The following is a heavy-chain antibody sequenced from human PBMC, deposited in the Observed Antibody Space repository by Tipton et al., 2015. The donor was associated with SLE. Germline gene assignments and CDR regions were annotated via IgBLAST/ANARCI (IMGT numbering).Heavy chain of an antibody. D-gene: IGHD1-26*01. CDR2: ISSSGSTI. CDR1: GFTFSSYE. Sequence: SLRLSCAASGFTFSSYEMNWVRQAPGKGLEWVSYISSSGSTIYYADSVRGRFTISRDNAKNSLFLQMNSLRAEDTAVYYCARGGKWRVGATRGYYAMDVWGQGTTVTASS. V-gene: IGHV3-48*03. CDR3: ARGGKWRVGATRGYYAMDV. J-gene: IGHJ6*02.